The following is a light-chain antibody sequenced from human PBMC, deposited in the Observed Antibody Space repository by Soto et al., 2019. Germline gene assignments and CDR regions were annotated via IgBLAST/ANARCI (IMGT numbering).Light chain of an antibody. CDR1: QSLLYSSNNENY. CDR3: QQYSSTPRT. CDR2: WAS. J-gene: IGKJ5*01. V-gene: IGKV4-1*01. Sequence: DIVMTQSPESLAVSLGERATINCKSSQSLLYSSNNENYLAWYQQRPGQPPKLLIYWASTRDSGVPDRFRGSGSGTDFTLTISSLQAEDVAVYYCQQYSSTPRTFGQGTRLEIK.